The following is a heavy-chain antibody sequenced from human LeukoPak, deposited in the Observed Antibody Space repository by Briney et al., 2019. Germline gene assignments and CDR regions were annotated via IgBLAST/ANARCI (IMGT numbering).Heavy chain of an antibody. Sequence: GSLRFSCAASGFTFSSYAMSLVRQAPGKGLEWVSAISGSGGSTYYADSVKGRFTISRDNSKNTLYLQMNSLRAEDTAVYYCAKDQAGYSYGILRDYWGQGTLVTVSS. CDR3: AKDQAGYSYGILRDY. D-gene: IGHD5-18*01. J-gene: IGHJ4*02. CDR1: GFTFSSYA. V-gene: IGHV3-23*01. CDR2: ISGSGGST.